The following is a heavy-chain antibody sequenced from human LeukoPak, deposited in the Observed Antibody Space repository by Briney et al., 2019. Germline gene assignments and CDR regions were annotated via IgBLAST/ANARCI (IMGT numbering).Heavy chain of an antibody. Sequence: PGGSLRLSCAASEFTISRYWMHWVRQAPGKGLVWVSNINNDGSITTYADSVKGRFTISRDNSRSTLYLQMNSLRPEDTAIYYCAREGYYGSGSPPSLYFDYWGQGTLVTVSS. CDR1: EFTISRYW. J-gene: IGHJ4*02. CDR3: AREGYYGSGSPPSLYFDY. V-gene: IGHV3-74*01. D-gene: IGHD3-10*01. CDR2: INNDGSIT.